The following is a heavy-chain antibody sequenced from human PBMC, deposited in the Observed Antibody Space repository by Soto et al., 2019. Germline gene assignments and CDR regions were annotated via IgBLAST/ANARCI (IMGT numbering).Heavy chain of an antibody. CDR3: ARTIQGIMVRGAIMSYYGMDV. Sequence: EVQLVESGGGLVQPGGSLRLSCAASGFIFSNYWMNWVRQAPGKGLEWVANIKQDGREKYYVDSAKGRFTISRDYAKNSLYLKMNSLRAEDTAVYYCARTIQGIMVRGAIMSYYGMDVWGQGTTVTVSS. CDR2: IKQDGREK. D-gene: IGHD3-10*01. J-gene: IGHJ6*02. V-gene: IGHV3-7*03. CDR1: GFIFSNYW.